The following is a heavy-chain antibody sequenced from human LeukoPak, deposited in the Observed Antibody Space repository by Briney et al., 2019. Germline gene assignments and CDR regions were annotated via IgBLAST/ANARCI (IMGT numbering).Heavy chain of an antibody. Sequence: PGGSLRLSCAASGFTVSSNYMSWVRQAPGKGLEWVSVIYSGGSTYYADSVKGRFTISRDNSENTLYLQMNSLRAEDTAVYYCARDPSYYYDSSGRGYWGQGTLVTVSS. CDR3: ARDPSYYYDSSGRGY. J-gene: IGHJ4*02. D-gene: IGHD3-22*01. CDR1: GFTVSSNY. CDR2: IYSGGST. V-gene: IGHV3-53*01.